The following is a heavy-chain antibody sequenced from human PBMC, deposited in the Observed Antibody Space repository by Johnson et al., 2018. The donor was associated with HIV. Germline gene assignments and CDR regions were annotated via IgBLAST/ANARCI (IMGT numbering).Heavy chain of an antibody. CDR1: GFTFSDHY. CDR2: TRNKANSYTT. CDR3: TTDRATYDAFDI. D-gene: IGHD1-26*01. Sequence: VHLVESGGGLTHPRGSLRLSCAASGFTFSDHYMDWVRQAPGKGLEWVGRTRNKANSYTTEYYADSVKGRFTISRDNSKTTLYRQMNSLETEGTAVYYCTTDRATYDAFDIWGQGTMVTVSS. V-gene: IGHV3-72*01. J-gene: IGHJ3*02.